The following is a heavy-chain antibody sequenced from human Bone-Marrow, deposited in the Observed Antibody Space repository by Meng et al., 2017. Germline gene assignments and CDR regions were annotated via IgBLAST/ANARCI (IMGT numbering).Heavy chain of an antibody. CDR1: GYTFTSYY. J-gene: IGHJ4*02. V-gene: IGHV1-46*01. CDR2: INPSGGST. D-gene: IGHD3-22*01. Sequence: ASVKVSCKASGYTFTSYYMHWVRQAPGQGLEWMGIINPSGGSTSYAQKFQGRVTMTRDTSTSAVYMELSSLRSEDTAVYYCARDAHYYDSSGYYYEVYDDYWGQGTLVTVSS. CDR3: ARDAHYYDSSGYYYEVYDDY.